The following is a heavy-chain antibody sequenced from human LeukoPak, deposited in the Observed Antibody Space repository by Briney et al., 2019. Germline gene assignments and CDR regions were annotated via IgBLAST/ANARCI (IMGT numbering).Heavy chain of an antibody. V-gene: IGHV1-69*05. D-gene: IGHD2-15*01. Sequence: GASVNVSCKASGGTFSSFTISWVRQAPGQGLEWMGSIIPQFGTPNYAQKLQGRLTISTDESTNTVYMELSSLRSEDTAVYYCASLPAIGYCSGGSCFLVDSWGQGSLVTVSS. CDR3: ASLPAIGYCSGGSCFLVDS. CDR2: IIPQFGTP. J-gene: IGHJ4*02. CDR1: GGTFSSFT.